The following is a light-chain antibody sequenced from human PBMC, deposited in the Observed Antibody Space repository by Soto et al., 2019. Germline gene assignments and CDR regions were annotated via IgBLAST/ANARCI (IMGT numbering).Light chain of an antibody. Sequence: DIVVTQSPLFLPVTPVEPASISCRSSQSLVHSTGYNYLDWYLQKPGQSPQVLIYMGSNRASGVPDRFSGSGSGTDFTLRINRVEAEDVGVYYCMQTLQTRTFGQGTKVEI. V-gene: IGKV2-28*01. J-gene: IGKJ1*01. CDR1: QSLVHSTGYNY. CDR3: MQTLQTRT. CDR2: MGS.